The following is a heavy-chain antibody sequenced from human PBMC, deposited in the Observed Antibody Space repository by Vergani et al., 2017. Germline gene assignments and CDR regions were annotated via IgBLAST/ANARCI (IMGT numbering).Heavy chain of an antibody. J-gene: IGHJ3*02. CDR3: ARVVSYCGGDCYLSDAFDI. D-gene: IGHD2-21*01. CDR2: SNPNSGNT. Sequence: QVQLVQSGAEVKKPGGSVKVSCKASGSPFTSYAMHWVRPAPGQGLEWMVWSNPNSGNTGYAQKFQGSVTMTRNTPLRTAYMELSSLRSEDTAVYYCARVVSYCGGDCYLSDAFDIWGQGTMVTVSS. V-gene: IGHV1-8*02. CDR1: GSPFTSYA.